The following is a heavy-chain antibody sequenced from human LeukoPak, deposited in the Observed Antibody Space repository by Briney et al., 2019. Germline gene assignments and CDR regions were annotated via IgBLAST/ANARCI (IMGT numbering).Heavy chain of an antibody. CDR1: GYTFTGYY. D-gene: IGHD6-19*01. CDR2: INPNSGAT. V-gene: IGHV1-2*02. CDR3: ARADIAVAGHDAFDI. J-gene: IGHJ3*02. Sequence: ASVKVSCKASGYTFTGYYMHWVRQAPGQGLEWMGWINPNSGATDSAQKFQGRVTMTRDTSISTAYMELTRLRSDDTAVYYCARADIAVAGHDAFDIWGHGAMVSVSS.